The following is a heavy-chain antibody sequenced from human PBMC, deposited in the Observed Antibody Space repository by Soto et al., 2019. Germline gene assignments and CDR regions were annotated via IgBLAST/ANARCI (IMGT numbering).Heavy chain of an antibody. CDR3: TRHLGGDYGIPHDY. J-gene: IGHJ4*02. V-gene: IGHV3-73*02. CDR1: GFNFSAST. Sequence: EVQLVESGGGLVQPGGSLKLSCAASGFNFSASTMHWVRQASGKGLEWVGRIRRKAHSFATEYAASVKGRFTIFRDDSKNTAYLQMNSLKTEDTAMYYCTRHLGGDYGIPHDYWDQGTLVTVSS. D-gene: IGHD4-17*01. CDR2: IRRKAHSFAT.